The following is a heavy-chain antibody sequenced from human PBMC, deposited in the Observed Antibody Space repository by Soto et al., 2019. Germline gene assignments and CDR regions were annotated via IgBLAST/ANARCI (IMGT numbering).Heavy chain of an antibody. J-gene: IGHJ4*02. Sequence: EVQLVEPGGGLVHPGGSLRLPCAASGFTFSTYWMTWVRQPPGKGLEWVASINQDGSERYYVDSVRGRFTISRDNAKNSLYLQMNSLRAEDTAVYYCVCGGNFFVYWGQGTLVTVSP. V-gene: IGHV3-7*01. CDR1: GFTFSTYW. CDR3: VCGGNFFVY. D-gene: IGHD3-16*01. CDR2: INQDGSER.